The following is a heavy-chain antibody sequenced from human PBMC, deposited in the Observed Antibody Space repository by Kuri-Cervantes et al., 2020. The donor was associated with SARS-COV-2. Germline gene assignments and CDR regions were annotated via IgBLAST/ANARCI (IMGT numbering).Heavy chain of an antibody. CDR3: ARDSGIAAAGFQVGVAFVI. CDR2: IYHSGST. Sequence: SCAASGFTFSSYSMNWVRQAPGKGLEWIGYIYHSGSTYYNPSLKSRVTISVDRSKNQFSLKLSSVTAADTAVYYCARDSGIAAAGFQVGVAFVIWGQGTMVTVSS. J-gene: IGHJ3*02. CDR1: GFTFSSYS. V-gene: IGHV4-30-2*01. D-gene: IGHD6-13*01.